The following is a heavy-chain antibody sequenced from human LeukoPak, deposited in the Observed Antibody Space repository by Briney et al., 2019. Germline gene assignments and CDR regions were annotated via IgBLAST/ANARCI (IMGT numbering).Heavy chain of an antibody. V-gene: IGHV4-34*01. CDR1: GGSFSGYY. J-gene: IGHJ4*02. Sequence: SETLSLTCAVYGGSFSGYYWSWIRQPPGEGLEWIGEINHSGSTNYNPSLKSRVTISVDTSKNQFSLKLSSVTAADTAVYYCARGPTVDYSKYLDYWGQGTLVTVSS. CDR3: ARGPTVDYSKYLDY. D-gene: IGHD4-11*01. CDR2: INHSGST.